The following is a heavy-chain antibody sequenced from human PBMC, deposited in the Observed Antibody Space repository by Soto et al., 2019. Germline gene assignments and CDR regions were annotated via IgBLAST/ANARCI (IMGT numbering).Heavy chain of an antibody. CDR2: ISSNGGSA. CDR3: VKAQVVATIDLDY. J-gene: IGHJ4*02. D-gene: IGHD5-12*01. Sequence: PGGSLRLSCSASGFTFSSYAMHWVRQAPGKGLEYVSAISSNGGSAYYADSVKGRFTISRDNSKNTLYLQMSSLRAEDTAVYYCVKAQVVATIDLDYWGQGTLVTVSS. CDR1: GFTFSSYA. V-gene: IGHV3-64D*06.